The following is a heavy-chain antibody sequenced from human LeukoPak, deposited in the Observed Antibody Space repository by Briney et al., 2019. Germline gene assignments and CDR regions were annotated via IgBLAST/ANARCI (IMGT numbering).Heavy chain of an antibody. Sequence: GGSLRLSCAASGLTVSSYSMNWVRQAPGKGLEWVAVISYDGSNKYYADSVKGRFTISRDNSKNTLYLQMNSLRAEDTAVYYCAKPPEVAPFSYYYYYGMDVWGQGTTVTVSS. V-gene: IGHV3-30*18. J-gene: IGHJ6*02. CDR2: ISYDGSNK. D-gene: IGHD1-14*01. CDR1: GLTVSSYS. CDR3: AKPPEVAPFSYYYYYGMDV.